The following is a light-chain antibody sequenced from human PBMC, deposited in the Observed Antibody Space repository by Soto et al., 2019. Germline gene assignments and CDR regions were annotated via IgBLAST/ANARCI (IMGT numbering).Light chain of an antibody. CDR2: DVI. J-gene: IGLJ3*02. V-gene: IGLV2-14*03. Sequence: QSVLTQPASVSGSPGQSITISCTGTSNDIGVYNFVFWYQQHPGRAPKLMIYDVINRPAGVSDRFSGSKSGNTASLTISGLQAEDEADYYCSSYTTSTTRVFGGGTKLTVL. CDR3: SSYTTSTTRV. CDR1: SNDIGVYNF.